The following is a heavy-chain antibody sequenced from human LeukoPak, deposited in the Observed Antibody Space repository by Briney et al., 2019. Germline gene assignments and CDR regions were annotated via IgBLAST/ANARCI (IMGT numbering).Heavy chain of an antibody. Sequence: ASVNVSLKFSGYTLTELSIHWVRPAPGKGRVWMGVFDPEDGETIYSQKFQGRVTMTEETSTDTAYMELSSLRSEDTAVYYCATRHPSSGRTSYYFDYWGQGTLVTVSS. J-gene: IGHJ4*02. CDR2: FDPEDGET. V-gene: IGHV1-24*01. CDR3: ATRHPSSGRTSYYFDY. D-gene: IGHD3-22*01. CDR1: GYTLTELS.